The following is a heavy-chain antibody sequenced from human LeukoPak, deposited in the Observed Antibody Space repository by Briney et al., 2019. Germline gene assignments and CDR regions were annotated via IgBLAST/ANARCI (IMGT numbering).Heavy chain of an antibody. D-gene: IGHD2-21*02. V-gene: IGHV3-23*01. J-gene: IGHJ4*02. CDR1: GFTFSSYA. Sequence: GGSLRLSCAASGFTFSSYAMSWVRQAPGKGLEWVSAISGSGGSTYYADSVKGRFTISRDNSKNTLYLQVNSLRAEDTAVYYCAKASCGGDCYSDFDYWGQGTLVTVSS. CDR3: AKASCGGDCYSDFDY. CDR2: ISGSGGST.